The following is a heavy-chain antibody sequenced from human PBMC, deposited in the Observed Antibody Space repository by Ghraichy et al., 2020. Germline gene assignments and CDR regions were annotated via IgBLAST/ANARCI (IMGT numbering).Heavy chain of an antibody. CDR3: AKVARRMGVSYYYYMDV. Sequence: GGSLRLSCAASGFTFDDYAMHWVRQAPGKGLEWVSGISWNSGSIGYADSVKGRFTISRDNAKNSLYLQMNSLRAEDTALYYCAKVARRMGVSYYYYMDVWGKGTTVTVSS. J-gene: IGHJ6*03. CDR2: ISWNSGSI. V-gene: IGHV3-9*01. CDR1: GFTFDDYA. D-gene: IGHD6-6*01.